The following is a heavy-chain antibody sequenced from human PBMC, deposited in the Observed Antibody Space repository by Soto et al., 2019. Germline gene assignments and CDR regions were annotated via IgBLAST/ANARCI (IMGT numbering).Heavy chain of an antibody. D-gene: IGHD3-22*01. V-gene: IGHV1-2*02. CDR1: GYTFTGYY. CDR3: ARYTYYYDSSGSYYVGHFDY. Sequence: ASVKVSCKASGYTFTGYYMHWVRQAPGQGLEWMGWINPNSGGTNYAQKFQGRVTMTRDTFISTAYMELSRLGSDDTAVYYCARYTYYYDSSGSYYVGHFDYWGQGTLVTVS. J-gene: IGHJ4*02. CDR2: INPNSGGT.